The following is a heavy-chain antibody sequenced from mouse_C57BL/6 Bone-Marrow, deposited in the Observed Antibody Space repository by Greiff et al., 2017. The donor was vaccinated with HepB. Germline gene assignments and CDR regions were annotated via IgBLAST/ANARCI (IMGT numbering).Heavy chain of an antibody. V-gene: IGHV1-72*01. Sequence: VQLQQPGAELVKPGASVKLSCKASGYTFTSYWMHWVKQRPGRGLEWSGRIDPNSGGTKYNEKFKSKATLTVDKPSSTAYMQLSSLTSEDSAVYYCAREPRQLRLAWFAYWGQGTLVTVSA. CDR1: GYTFTSYW. D-gene: IGHD3-2*02. CDR3: AREPRQLRLAWFAY. CDR2: IDPNSGGT. J-gene: IGHJ3*01.